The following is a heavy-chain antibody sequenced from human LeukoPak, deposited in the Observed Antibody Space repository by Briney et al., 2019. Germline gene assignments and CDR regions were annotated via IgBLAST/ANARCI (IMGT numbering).Heavy chain of an antibody. Sequence: GRSLRLSCAASGFTFSTYGMHWVRQAPGKGLEWVAVISYDGSNRYYADSVKGRFTISRDNSKNTLYLQMNSLRAEDTAVYYCARVRQDWFDPWGQGTLVTVSS. V-gene: IGHV3-30*03. CDR3: ARVRQDWFDP. J-gene: IGHJ5*02. CDR1: GFTFSTYG. CDR2: ISYDGSNR.